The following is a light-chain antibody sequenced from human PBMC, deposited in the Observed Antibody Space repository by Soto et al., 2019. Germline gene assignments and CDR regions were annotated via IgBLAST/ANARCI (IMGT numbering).Light chain of an antibody. V-gene: IGKV4-1*01. CDR3: QQYYRTPPT. CDR2: WAS. J-gene: IGKJ2*01. CDR1: QSVLDISNNKNN. Sequence: DIVMTQSPDSLAVSLGERATINCKSSQSVLDISNNKNNLAWYQQKPRQPPKLLIYWASARESGVPDRFSGSGSGTDFTLTISSLQAEDVAVYYCQQYYRTPPTFGQGTKLEIK.